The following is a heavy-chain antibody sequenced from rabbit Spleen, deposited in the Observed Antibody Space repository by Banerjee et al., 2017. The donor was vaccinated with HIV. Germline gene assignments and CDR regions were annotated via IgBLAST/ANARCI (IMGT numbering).Heavy chain of an antibody. CDR3: ARGSATMTMVITGYYLNL. V-gene: IGHV1S45*01. D-gene: IGHD2-1*01. CDR2: IEGGSSAFS. Sequence: EQLEESGGGLVKPEGSLTLTCKASGVSLNDKDVMCWVRQAPGKGLEWIACIEGGSSAFSYFASWAKGRFTISKTSSTTVTLQMTSLTAADMATYFCARGSATMTMVITGYYLNLWGQGTLVTVS. CDR1: GVSLNDKDV. J-gene: IGHJ4*01.